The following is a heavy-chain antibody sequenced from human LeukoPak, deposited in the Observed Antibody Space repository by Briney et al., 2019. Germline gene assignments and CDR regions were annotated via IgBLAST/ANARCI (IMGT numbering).Heavy chain of an antibody. V-gene: IGHV3-23*01. CDR1: GFTFSSYA. CDR3: AKSLYSSGWYLYD. CDR2: ISGSGGST. D-gene: IGHD6-19*01. Sequence: GGSLRLSCAASGFTFSSYAMSWVRQAPGKGLEWVSAISGSGGSTYYADSVKGRFTISRDNSKDTLYLQMNSLRAEDTAVYYCAKSLYSSGWYLYDWGQGTLVTVSS. J-gene: IGHJ4*02.